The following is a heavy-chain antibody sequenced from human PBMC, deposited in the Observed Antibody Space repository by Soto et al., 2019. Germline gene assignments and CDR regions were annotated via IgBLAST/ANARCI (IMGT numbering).Heavy chain of an antibody. Sequence: EVRLLESGGGSVQPGGSLRLSCAGSGFTFGAYTMAWVRQAPGKGLEWVSGIKGNGDDTYYADSVKGRFTISRDISRNTLYLQMISLRSDDTATYFCAKTGPVTARIRFDYWGQGALVTVSS. D-gene: IGHD2-21*02. CDR1: GFTFGAYT. J-gene: IGHJ4*02. CDR2: IKGNGDDT. CDR3: AKTGPVTARIRFDY. V-gene: IGHV3-23*01.